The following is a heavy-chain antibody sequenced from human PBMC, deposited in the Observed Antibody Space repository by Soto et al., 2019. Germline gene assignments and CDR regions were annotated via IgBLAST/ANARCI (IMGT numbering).Heavy chain of an antibody. CDR3: AREEDCSGGSCYGWFYP. CDR2: IIPIFGTA. Sequence: SVKVSCKASGGTFSSYAISWVRQAPGQGLEWMGGIIPIFGTANYAQKFQGRVTITADESTSTAYMELSSLRSEDTAVYYCAREEDCSGGSCYGWFYPWGQGTLVTVSS. CDR1: GGTFSSYA. V-gene: IGHV1-69*13. J-gene: IGHJ5*02. D-gene: IGHD2-15*01.